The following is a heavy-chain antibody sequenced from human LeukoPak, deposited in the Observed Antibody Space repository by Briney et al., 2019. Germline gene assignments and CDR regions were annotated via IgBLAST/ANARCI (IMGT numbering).Heavy chain of an antibody. V-gene: IGHV3-64*01. CDR2: ISDNGGST. CDR3: ARRAGAYSHPYDY. CDR1: GFTVSSNY. Sequence: AGGSLRLSCAASGFTVSSNYMSWVRQAPGKGLEYVSTISDNGGSTFYANSVKGRFTISRDNSKNTLYLQMNSLRAEDTAVYYCARRAGAYSHPYDYWGQGTLVTVSS. J-gene: IGHJ4*02. D-gene: IGHD4/OR15-4a*01.